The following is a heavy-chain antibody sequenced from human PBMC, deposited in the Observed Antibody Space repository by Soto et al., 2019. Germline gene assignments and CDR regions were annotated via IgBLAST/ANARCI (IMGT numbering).Heavy chain of an antibody. D-gene: IGHD6-13*01. V-gene: IGHV3-23*01. Sequence: PGGSLRLSCAASGFTFSSYAMSWVRQAPGKGLEWVSAISGSGGSTYYADSVKGRFTISRDNSKNTLYLQMNSLRAEDTAGYYCSKVRGLAAAHTYFDYWGQGTLVTVSS. CDR3: SKVRGLAAAHTYFDY. CDR2: ISGSGGST. J-gene: IGHJ4*02. CDR1: GFTFSSYA.